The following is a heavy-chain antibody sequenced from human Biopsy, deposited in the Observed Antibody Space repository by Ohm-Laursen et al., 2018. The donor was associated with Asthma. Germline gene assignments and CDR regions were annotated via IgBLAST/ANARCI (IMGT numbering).Heavy chain of an antibody. CDR3: ARIPRRSGSYFVDY. CDR2: IHHSGTS. V-gene: IGHV4-31*03. D-gene: IGHD3-22*01. CDR1: GDSITSGGCC. J-gene: IGHJ4*02. Sequence: SETLSLTCTVSGDSITSGGCCWNWIRQHLGKGLERIGYIHHSGTSYFNPSLKSRVSFSRDTSKNQFSLRLSSVTAADTAMYYCARIPRRSGSYFVDYWGQGTLVTVSS.